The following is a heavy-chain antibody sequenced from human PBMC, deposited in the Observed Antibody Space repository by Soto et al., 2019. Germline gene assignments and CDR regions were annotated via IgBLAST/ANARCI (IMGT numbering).Heavy chain of an antibody. V-gene: IGHV4-30-4*01. J-gene: IGHJ2*01. Sequence: SETLALTCTVSCASINKNDYYCIWIRQTPGKGLEWIGYVYYSGTTDYIPSLKSRLSMSIDKSQNQFTLKLNSVTAADTATYYCARMSYFYDKWYFDLWGRGTLVTVSS. CDR3: ARMSYFYDKWYFDL. CDR2: VYYSGTT. CDR1: CASINKNDYY. D-gene: IGHD3-22*01.